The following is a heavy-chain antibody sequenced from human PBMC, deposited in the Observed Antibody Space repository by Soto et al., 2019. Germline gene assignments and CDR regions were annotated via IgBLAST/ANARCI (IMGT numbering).Heavy chain of an antibody. J-gene: IGHJ5*02. CDR2: IYHTGTT. V-gene: IGHV4-30-4*01. CDR1: CGSISSIDYF. CDR3: ARVMAAMQNWLDP. Sequence: SETLSLTCSVSCGSISSIDYFWSWIRQPPGKGLEWIGFIYHTGTTYYNPSLRSRVTISVDTSKSQFSMKLNSVTAADTAVYYCARVMAAMQNWLDPWGQGTLVTVS. D-gene: IGHD2-2*01.